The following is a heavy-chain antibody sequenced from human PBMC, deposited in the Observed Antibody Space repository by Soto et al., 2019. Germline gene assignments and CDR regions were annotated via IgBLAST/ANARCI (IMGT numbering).Heavy chain of an antibody. J-gene: IGHJ3*02. CDR1: GGTFSSYA. CDR2: IIPIFGTA. V-gene: IGHV1-69*01. D-gene: IGHD1-26*01. Sequence: QVQLVQSGAEVKKPGSSVKVSCKASGGTFSSYAISWVRQAPGQGLEWMGGIIPIFGTANYAQKFQGRVTITAEESTSTAYMELSSLRSEDTAVYYCARDGTHAIVGATHDAFDIWGQGTMVTVSS. CDR3: ARDGTHAIVGATHDAFDI.